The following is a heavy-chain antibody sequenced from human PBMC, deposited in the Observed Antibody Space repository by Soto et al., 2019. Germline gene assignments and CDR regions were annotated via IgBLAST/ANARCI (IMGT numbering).Heavy chain of an antibody. Sequence: EVHLVESGGGLVQPGGSRRLSCAASGFTFSGHWMSWVRQAPGKGLEWVANIKQDGSETFYVGSVKGRFTISRDNAKNSLDLQMNSLRAEDTALYYCARDRAFCSGTNCRRGSIYYYYMDVWGNGTTVTVSS. D-gene: IGHD2-2*01. V-gene: IGHV3-7*01. J-gene: IGHJ6*03. CDR2: IKQDGSET. CDR3: ARDRAFCSGTNCRRGSIYYYYMDV. CDR1: GFTFSGHW.